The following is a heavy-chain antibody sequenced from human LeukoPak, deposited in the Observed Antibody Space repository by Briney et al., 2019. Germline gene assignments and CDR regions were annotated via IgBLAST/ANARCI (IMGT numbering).Heavy chain of an antibody. CDR2: IYYSGST. CDR3: ARGSIYRGFWSGPAEYFQH. V-gene: IGHV4-30-4*08. J-gene: IGHJ1*01. CDR1: GGSISSGDYY. D-gene: IGHD3-3*01. Sequence: SQTLSLTCTVSGGSISSGDYYWSWIRQPPGKGLEWIGYIYYSGSTYYNPSLKSRVTISVDTSKNQFSLKLSSVTAADTAVYYCARGSIYRGFWSGPAEYFQHWGQGTLVTVSS.